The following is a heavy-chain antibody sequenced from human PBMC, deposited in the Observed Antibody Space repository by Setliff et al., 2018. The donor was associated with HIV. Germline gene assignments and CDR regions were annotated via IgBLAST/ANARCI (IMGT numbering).Heavy chain of an antibody. D-gene: IGHD6-19*01. CDR3: AREWGSGWYFFRIDY. Sequence: GSISSGSFYWSWIRQPAGKGLEWIGRIYASGSTNYNPSLKSRVTISVDTSKNLFSLKLSSVTAADTAVYYCAREWGSGWYFFRIDYWGQGTLVTVSS. V-gene: IGHV4-61*02. J-gene: IGHJ4*02. CDR1: GSISSGSFY. CDR2: IYASGST.